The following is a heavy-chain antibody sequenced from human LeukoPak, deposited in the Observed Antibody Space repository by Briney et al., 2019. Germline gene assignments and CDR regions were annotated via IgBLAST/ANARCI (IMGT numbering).Heavy chain of an antibody. J-gene: IGHJ4*02. Sequence: GGSLRLSCAASGFTFSSHAMGWVRQAPGKGLEWVSAISASADSTYYADSVNGRFTISRDNSKNTLYLQVNSLRAEDTAVYYCAKVQGQVIGYYFDYGGQGTLVTVS. D-gene: IGHD3/OR15-3a*01. CDR1: GFTFSSHA. CDR2: ISASADST. CDR3: AKVQGQVIGYYFDY. V-gene: IGHV3-23*01.